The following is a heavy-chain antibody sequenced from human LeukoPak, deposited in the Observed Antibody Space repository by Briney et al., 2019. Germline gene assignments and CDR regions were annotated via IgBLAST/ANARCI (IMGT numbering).Heavy chain of an antibody. CDR3: AKEGYSSGWYKKGYFDY. J-gene: IGHJ4*02. D-gene: IGHD6-19*01. V-gene: IGHV3-23*01. CDR1: GFTFSSYA. CDR2: ISGSGGST. Sequence: GGSLRLSCAASGFTFSSYAMSWVRQAPGKGLEWVSAISGSGGSTYYADSVKGRFTISRDNSKNTLYLQMNSLRAEDTAVYYCAKEGYSSGWYKKGYFDYWGQGTLVTVSS.